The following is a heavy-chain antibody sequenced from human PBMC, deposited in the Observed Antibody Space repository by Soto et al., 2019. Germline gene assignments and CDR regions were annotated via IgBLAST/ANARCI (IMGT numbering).Heavy chain of an antibody. CDR3: ARVATIPWYFDY. J-gene: IGHJ4*02. V-gene: IGHV4-4*07. Sequence: SEALSVTCTVPVGSISSYYWSWIRQPAGKGLEWIGRIYTIGSTNYNPSLKSRVTMSVDTSKNQFSLKLSSVTAADTAVYYCARVATIPWYFDYWGQGTLVTVSS. CDR2: IYTIGST. CDR1: VGSISSYY. D-gene: IGHD5-12*01.